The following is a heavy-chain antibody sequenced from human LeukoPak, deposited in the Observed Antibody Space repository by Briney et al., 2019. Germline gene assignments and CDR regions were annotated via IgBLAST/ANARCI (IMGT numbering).Heavy chain of an antibody. CDR1: GFTFSNYW. Sequence: PGGSLRLSCVASGFTFSNYWMSWVRQAPGKGLEWVANIKQDGSEKYYVDSVKGRFTISRDNAKTSLYLQMNSLRAEDTAVYYCARDLSGVTGYTYGRGIDYWGQGTLVTVSS. D-gene: IGHD5-18*01. CDR3: ARDLSGVTGYTYGRGIDY. CDR2: IKQDGSEK. V-gene: IGHV3-7*01. J-gene: IGHJ4*02.